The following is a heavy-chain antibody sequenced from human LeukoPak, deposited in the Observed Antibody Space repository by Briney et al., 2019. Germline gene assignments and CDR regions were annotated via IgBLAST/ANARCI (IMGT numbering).Heavy chain of an antibody. CDR1: GGSFSGYY. J-gene: IGHJ4*02. Sequence: SETLSLTCAVYGGSFSGYYWSWIRQPPGKGLEWIGEINHSGSTNYNPSLKSRVTISVDTSKNQFSLKLSSVTAADTAVYYCARIYYDYIWGSYRSPRDFDYWGQGTLVTVSS. D-gene: IGHD3-16*02. CDR2: INHSGST. CDR3: ARIYYDYIWGSYRSPRDFDY. V-gene: IGHV4-34*01.